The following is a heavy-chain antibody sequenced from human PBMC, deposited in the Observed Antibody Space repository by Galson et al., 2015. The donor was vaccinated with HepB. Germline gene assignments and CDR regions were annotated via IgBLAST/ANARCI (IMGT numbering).Heavy chain of an antibody. CDR3: ARDPYSSGTGSFDI. D-gene: IGHD3-10*01. V-gene: IGHV4-38-2*02. CDR1: GYSLSSGYH. J-gene: IGHJ3*02. Sequence: TLSLTCTVSGYSLSSGYHWGWIRQSPGKGLEWIATIYHSGSTYYKSSLKSRVTISMDTSKNQSSLKLSSVTAADTALYYCARDPYSSGTGSFDIWGQGTMVTVSS. CDR2: IYHSGST.